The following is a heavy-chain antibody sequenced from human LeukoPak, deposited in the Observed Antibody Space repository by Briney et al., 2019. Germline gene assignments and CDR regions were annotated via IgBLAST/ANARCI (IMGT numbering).Heavy chain of an antibody. J-gene: IGHJ6*04. V-gene: IGHV4-59*01. Sequence: SETLSLTCTVSGGSISSYYWSWIRQPPGKGLEWIGYVYFSGSTNYNPSLESRVTISIDTSKNQFSLKLSSVTTADTAVYYCARGYGRQTNSGMDVWGKGTTVTVSA. CDR3: ARGYGRQTNSGMDV. CDR2: VYFSGST. D-gene: IGHD5-18*01. CDR1: GGSISSYY.